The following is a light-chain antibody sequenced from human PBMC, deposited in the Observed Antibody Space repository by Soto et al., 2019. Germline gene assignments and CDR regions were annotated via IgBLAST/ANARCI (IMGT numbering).Light chain of an antibody. V-gene: IGLV1-40*01. J-gene: IGLJ2*01. CDR1: RSNIGAGYD. Sequence: QSVLTQPPSVSGAPGQRITISCTGSRSNIGAGYDVHWYQQLPGTAPKLLIYGNSNRPSGVPDRFSGSKSGTSASLAITGLQAEDEADYYCQSYDSSLSGVVFGGWTKLTVL. CDR2: GNS. CDR3: QSYDSSLSGVV.